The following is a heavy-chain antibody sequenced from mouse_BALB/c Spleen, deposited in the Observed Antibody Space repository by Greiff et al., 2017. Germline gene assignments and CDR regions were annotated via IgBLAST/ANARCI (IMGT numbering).Heavy chain of an antibody. J-gene: IGHJ3*01. D-gene: IGHD3-3*01. CDR2: ISNGGGST. Sequence: EVMLVESGGGLVQPGGSLKLSCAASGFTFSSYTMPWVRQTPEKRLEWVAYISNGGGSTYYPDTVKGRFTISRDNAKNTLYLQMSSLKSEDTAMYYCARRRAGTGFAYWGQGTLVTVSA. CDR3: ARRRAGTGFAY. CDR1: GFTFSSYT. V-gene: IGHV5-12-2*01.